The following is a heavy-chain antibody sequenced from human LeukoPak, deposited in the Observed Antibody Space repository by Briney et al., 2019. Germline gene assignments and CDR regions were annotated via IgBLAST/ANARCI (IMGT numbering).Heavy chain of an antibody. V-gene: IGHV3-23*01. Sequence: GGSLRLSCAASGFTFSSYAMSWVRQVPGKGLEWVSAISGSGGSTNYADSVKGRFTISRDNSKNTLYLQMNSLRAEDTAVYYCAKATGHSYGPQYGMDVWGQGTTVTVSS. D-gene: IGHD5-18*01. J-gene: IGHJ6*02. CDR1: GFTFSSYA. CDR2: ISGSGGST. CDR3: AKATGHSYGPQYGMDV.